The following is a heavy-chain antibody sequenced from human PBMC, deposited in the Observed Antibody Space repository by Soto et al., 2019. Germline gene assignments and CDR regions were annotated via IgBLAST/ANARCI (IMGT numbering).Heavy chain of an antibody. D-gene: IGHD3-22*01. CDR3: ARSHYDSSGSHSGYYYYYGMDV. J-gene: IGHJ6*02. CDR2: IIPIFGTA. CDR1: GGTFSSYA. Sequence: SVKVSCKASGGTFSSYAISWVRQAPGQGFEWMGGIIPIFGTANYAQKFQGRVTITAAESTSTAYMELSSLRSEDTAVYYCARSHYDSSGSHSGYYYYYGMDVWGQGTTVTVSS. V-gene: IGHV1-69*13.